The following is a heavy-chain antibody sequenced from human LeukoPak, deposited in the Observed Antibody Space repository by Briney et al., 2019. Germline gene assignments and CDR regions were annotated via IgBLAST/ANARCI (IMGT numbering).Heavy chain of an antibody. Sequence: GGSLRLSCAAYGFTFSSYDMSWVSQAPGKGLEWVSAISGSGGSTYYADSVKGRFTISRDNSKNTLYLQMNSLRAEDTAVYYCAKGGTMVRGVITRSAEYFQHWGQGTLVTVSS. V-gene: IGHV3-23*01. CDR2: ISGSGGST. CDR3: AKGGTMVRGVITRSAEYFQH. D-gene: IGHD3-10*01. CDR1: GFTFSSYD. J-gene: IGHJ1*01.